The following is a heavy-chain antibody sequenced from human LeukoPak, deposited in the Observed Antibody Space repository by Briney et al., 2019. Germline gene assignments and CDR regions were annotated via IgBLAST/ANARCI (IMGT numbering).Heavy chain of an antibody. J-gene: IGHJ4*02. Sequence: GGSLRLSCAASGFTFSSYWMHWVRQAPGKGLVWVSRINSDGSSTSYADSVKGRFTISRDNAKNTLYLQMNSLRAEDTAVYYCANEPPEYYFDYWGQGTLVTVSS. CDR1: GFTFSSYW. CDR3: ANEPPEYYFDY. V-gene: IGHV3-74*01. CDR2: INSDGSST. D-gene: IGHD1-1*01.